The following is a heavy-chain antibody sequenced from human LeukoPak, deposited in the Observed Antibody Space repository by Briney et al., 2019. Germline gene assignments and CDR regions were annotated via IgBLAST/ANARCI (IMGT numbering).Heavy chain of an antibody. Sequence: AGGSLRLSCAASGFIVSNNYMSWVRQAPGKGLEWVANIKQDESEEYYADSVKGRFTISGDNAKNSLYLQMNSLRPEDSAMYYCARELWELDAFDIWGQGTMVIVSS. D-gene: IGHD3-16*01. CDR2: IKQDESEE. CDR1: GFIVSNNY. CDR3: ARELWELDAFDI. V-gene: IGHV3-7*03. J-gene: IGHJ3*02.